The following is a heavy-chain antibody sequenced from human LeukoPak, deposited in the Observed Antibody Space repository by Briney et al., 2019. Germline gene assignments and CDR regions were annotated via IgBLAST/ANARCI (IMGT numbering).Heavy chain of an antibody. Sequence: GGSLRLSCAASEFTFSSYAMSWVRQAPGKGLEWVSAISGSGGSTYYADSVKGRFTISRDNSKNTLYLQMNSLRAEDTAVYYCAKGSYYDSSGYPLYVDYWGQGTLVTVSS. CDR2: ISGSGGST. D-gene: IGHD3-22*01. J-gene: IGHJ4*02. CDR1: EFTFSSYA. V-gene: IGHV3-23*01. CDR3: AKGSYYDSSGYPLYVDY.